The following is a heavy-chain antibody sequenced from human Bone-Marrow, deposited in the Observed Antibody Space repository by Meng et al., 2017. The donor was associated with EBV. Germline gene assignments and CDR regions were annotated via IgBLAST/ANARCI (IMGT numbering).Heavy chain of an antibody. CDR3: ARDPDGQIDY. J-gene: IGHJ4*02. V-gene: IGHV4-39*07. Sequence: QLQLQESGPGLVKPSXTLSLICTVSGGSISSSSYYWGWIRQPPGKGLEWIGSIYYSGSTYYNPSLKSRVTISIDTSKNQFTLKLNSVTVADTAIYYCARDPDGQIDYWGQGTLVTVSS. CDR1: GGSISSSSYY. CDR2: IYYSGST.